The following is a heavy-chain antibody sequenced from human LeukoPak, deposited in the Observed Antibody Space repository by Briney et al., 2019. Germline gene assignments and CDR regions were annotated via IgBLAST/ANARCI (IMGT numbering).Heavy chain of an antibody. V-gene: IGHV5-51*01. D-gene: IGHD7-27*01. Sequence: GESLKISCKGSGYTFTTYWIAWVRQMPGKGLEWMGIIYPGDSDTRYSPSFQGQVTISADKSISTAYLRWSSLKASDTAMYYCARRKDPGYFDYWGQGTLVTVSS. CDR2: IYPGDSDT. CDR3: ARRKDPGYFDY. CDR1: GYTFTTYW. J-gene: IGHJ4*02.